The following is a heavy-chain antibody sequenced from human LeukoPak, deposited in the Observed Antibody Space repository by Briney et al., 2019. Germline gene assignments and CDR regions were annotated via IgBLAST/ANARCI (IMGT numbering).Heavy chain of an antibody. Sequence: ASVKVSCKASGYTFTSYDINWVRQATGQGLEWMGWMNPNSGNTGYAQKFQGRVTITRNTSISTAYMELSSLRSEDTAVYYCARYAYYDSSGYVDYWGHGTLVTVSS. CDR1: GYTFTSYD. D-gene: IGHD3-22*01. J-gene: IGHJ4*01. CDR3: ARYAYYDSSGYVDY. CDR2: MNPNSGNT. V-gene: IGHV1-8*03.